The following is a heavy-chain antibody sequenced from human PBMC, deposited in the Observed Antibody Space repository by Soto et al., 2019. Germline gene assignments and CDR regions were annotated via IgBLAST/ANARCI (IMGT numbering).Heavy chain of an antibody. D-gene: IGHD1-1*01. Sequence: GGSPRLSCAASGVTFSDYYMSWLRQAPGKGLEWVSYISSSGSTIYYADSVKGRFTISRDNAKNSVHLQMNSLRAEDTAVYYCARENDQFVGYYYYYMDVWGNGTTVTVSS. V-gene: IGHV3-11*01. J-gene: IGHJ6*03. CDR1: GVTFSDYY. CDR2: ISSSGSTI. CDR3: ARENDQFVGYYYYYMDV.